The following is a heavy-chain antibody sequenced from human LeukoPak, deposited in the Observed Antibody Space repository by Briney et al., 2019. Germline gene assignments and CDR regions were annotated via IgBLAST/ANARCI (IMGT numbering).Heavy chain of an antibody. V-gene: IGHV3-66*01. Sequence: PGGSLSLSCAASGFTVSSNYMSWVRQAPGKGLEWVSVIYSGGSTYYADSVKGRFTISRDNSKNTLYLQMNSLRAEDTAVYYCARVSYYDSSGYYDLDAFDIWGQGTMVTVSS. CDR3: ARVSYYDSSGYYDLDAFDI. CDR2: IYSGGST. D-gene: IGHD3-22*01. CDR1: GFTVSSNY. J-gene: IGHJ3*02.